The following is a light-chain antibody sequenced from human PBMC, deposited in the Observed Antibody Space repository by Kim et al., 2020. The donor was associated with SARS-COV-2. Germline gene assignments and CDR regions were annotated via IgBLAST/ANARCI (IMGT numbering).Light chain of an antibody. CDR3: QAWDSSTEV. V-gene: IGLV3-1*01. Sequence: SYELTQPPSVSVSPGQTASITCSRDKLGDKYACWYQQKPGQSPVLVIYQDSKRPSGIPERFSGSNSGNTATLTISGTQAMDEADYYCQAWDSSTEVFGGGTQLTVL. CDR1: KLGDKY. J-gene: IGLJ3*02. CDR2: QDS.